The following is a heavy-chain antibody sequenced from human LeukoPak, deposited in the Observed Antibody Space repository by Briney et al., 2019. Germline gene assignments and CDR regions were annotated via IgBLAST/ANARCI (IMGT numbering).Heavy chain of an antibody. D-gene: IGHD6-13*01. J-gene: IGHJ3*02. CDR2: TYYRSKWYN. Sequence: SQTLSLTCALSGDSVSSNSAAWNWIRQSPSRGLEWLGRTYYRSKWYNDYAVSVKSRITINPDTSKNQFSLQLNSVTPEDTAVYYCARGSWAHSRTFEPHSQAIAAAAVPPTKGAFDIWGQGTMVTVSS. CDR3: ARGSWAHSRTFEPHSQAIAAAAVPPTKGAFDI. CDR1: GDSVSSNSAA. V-gene: IGHV6-1*01.